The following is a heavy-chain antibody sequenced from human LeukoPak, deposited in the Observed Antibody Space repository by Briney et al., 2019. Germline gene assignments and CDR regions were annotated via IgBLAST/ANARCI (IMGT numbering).Heavy chain of an antibody. J-gene: IGHJ4*02. V-gene: IGHV3-30*02. CDR1: GFTFSSYG. Sequence: GGSLRLSCAASGFTFSSYGMHWVRQAPGKGLEWVAFIRYDGSNKYYADSVKGRFTISRDNSKNTLYLQMNSLRAEDTAVYYCAKRGVGDSSGYYYGNLDYWGQGTLVTVSS. CDR2: IRYDGSNK. D-gene: IGHD3-22*01. CDR3: AKRGVGDSSGYYYGNLDY.